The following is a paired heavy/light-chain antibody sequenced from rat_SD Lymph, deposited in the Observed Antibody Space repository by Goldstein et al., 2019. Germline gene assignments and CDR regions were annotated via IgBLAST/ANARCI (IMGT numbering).Heavy chain of an antibody. D-gene: IGHD1-11*01. J-gene: IGHJ1*01. Sequence: EVQLVETGGGLVQPGKSLKLTCATSGFTFSNAWMHWVRQSPEKQLEWVAQIKAKSNNYATYYAESVKGRFTISRDDSKSSVYLQMNSLKEEDTAIYYCTRTLNYGGYPYWYFDFWGPGTMVTVSS. CDR1: GFTFSNAW. CDR3: TRTLNYGGYPYWYFDF. CDR2: IKAKSNNYAT. V-gene: IGHV6-8*01.
Light chain of an antibody. J-gene: IGKJ5*01. V-gene: IGKV22S1*01. Sequence: DIQMTQSPSVLSASVGDRVTLNCKASQNINKYLNWYQQKLGEAPKLLIYNTNNLQTGIPSRFSGSGSGTDFTLTISSLQPEDFATYFCFQHNSWLTFGSGTKLEIK. CDR1: QNINKY. CDR2: NTN. CDR3: FQHNSWLT.